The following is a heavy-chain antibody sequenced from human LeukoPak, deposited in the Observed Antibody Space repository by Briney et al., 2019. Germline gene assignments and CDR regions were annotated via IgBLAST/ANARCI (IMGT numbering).Heavy chain of an antibody. Sequence: GASVKVSCKASGGTFSSYAISWVRQAPGQGLEWMGRIIPILGIANYAQKFQGRVTITADKSTSTAYMELSSLRSEDTAVYYCARDGIFSGSYRLRYFDYWGQGTLVTVSS. CDR2: IIPILGIA. D-gene: IGHD1-26*01. CDR3: ARDGIFSGSYRLRYFDY. V-gene: IGHV1-69*04. J-gene: IGHJ4*02. CDR1: GGTFSSYA.